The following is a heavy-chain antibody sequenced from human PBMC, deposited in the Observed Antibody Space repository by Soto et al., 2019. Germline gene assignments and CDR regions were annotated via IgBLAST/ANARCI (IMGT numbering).Heavy chain of an antibody. Sequence: VGSLRLSCAAPGFTFSSYAMHWVRQAPGKGLEWVAVISYDGSNKYYADSVKGRFTISRDNSKNTLYLQMNSLRAEDTAVYYCARDGILMDMATFYFDNWGQGTLVAVAS. CDR2: ISYDGSNK. V-gene: IGHV3-30-3*01. D-gene: IGHD2-2*03. CDR1: GFTFSSYA. J-gene: IGHJ4*02. CDR3: ARDGILMDMATFYFDN.